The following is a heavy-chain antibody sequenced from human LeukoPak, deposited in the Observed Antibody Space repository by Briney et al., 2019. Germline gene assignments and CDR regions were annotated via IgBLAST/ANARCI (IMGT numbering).Heavy chain of an antibody. V-gene: IGHV4-59*01. D-gene: IGHD3-22*01. CDR1: GGSMSSYC. CDR3: ARFSSGYYRHLDY. Sequence: SETLSLTCTVSGGSMSSYCWSWIRQPPGKGLEWIGYIYYSGSTNYNPSLKSRVTISVDTFKNQFSLKLGSVTAADTAVYYCARFSSGYYRHLDYWGQGTLVTVSS. J-gene: IGHJ4*02. CDR2: IYYSGST.